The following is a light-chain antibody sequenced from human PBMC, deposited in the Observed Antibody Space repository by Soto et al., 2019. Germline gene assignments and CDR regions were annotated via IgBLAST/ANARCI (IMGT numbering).Light chain of an antibody. CDR2: AAS. J-gene: IGKJ1*01. CDR1: QSISNY. CDR3: QQSYNIPRT. Sequence: DIQMTQSPSFLSASVGDRVTITCRASQSISNYLNWYQGKPGKAPKLLIYAASSLQSGVPSRFSGGGVGTDFPLNISSLQREDFAIYYCQQSYNIPRTFGQGTKVEIK. V-gene: IGKV1-39*01.